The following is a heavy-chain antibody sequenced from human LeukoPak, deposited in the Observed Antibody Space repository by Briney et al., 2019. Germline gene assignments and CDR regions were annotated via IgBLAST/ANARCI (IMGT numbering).Heavy chain of an antibody. J-gene: IGHJ4*02. D-gene: IGHD3-22*01. CDR3: ARVSTFHFDSSLDY. CDR2: ISADGDFT. V-gene: IGHV3-64*02. CDR1: GFTFSAYP. Sequence: PGGSLRLSCAPSGFTFSAYPMHWVRQAPGKGLEYVSGISADGDFTYYGDSVKGRFTISRANSKSTLYLQMGSLGAEDMAVYYCARVSTFHFDSSLDYWGQGALVTVSS.